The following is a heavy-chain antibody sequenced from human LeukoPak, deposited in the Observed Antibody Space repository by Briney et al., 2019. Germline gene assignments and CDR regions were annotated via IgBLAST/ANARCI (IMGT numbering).Heavy chain of an antibody. V-gene: IGHV4-34*01. D-gene: IGHD6-19*01. Sequence: SETLSLTCAVYGGSFSGYYWSWIRQPPGKGLEWIGEINHSGSTNYNPSLKSRVTISVDTSKNQFSLKLSSVTAADTAVYYCARVRSPQWLVGGDYFDYRGQGTLVTVSS. CDR2: INHSGST. CDR1: GGSFSGYY. J-gene: IGHJ4*02. CDR3: ARVRSPQWLVGGDYFDY.